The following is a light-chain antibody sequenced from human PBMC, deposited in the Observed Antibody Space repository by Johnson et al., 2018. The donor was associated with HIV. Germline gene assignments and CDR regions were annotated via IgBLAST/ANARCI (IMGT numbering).Light chain of an antibody. CDR1: TSNIGNNY. J-gene: IGLJ1*01. V-gene: IGLV1-51*02. Sequence: QSVLTQPPSVSAAPGQKVTISCSGSTSNIGNNYVSWYQQLPGTAPKLLIYEKNKRPSGIPYRFSASKSGTSATLVITGPQPGDEADYYCGTWDSSLSAHFVFGTGTRVTV. CDR2: EKN. CDR3: GTWDSSLSAHFV.